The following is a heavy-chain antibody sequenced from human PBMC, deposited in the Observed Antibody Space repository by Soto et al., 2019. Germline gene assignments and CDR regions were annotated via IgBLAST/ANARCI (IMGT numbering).Heavy chain of an antibody. Sequence: QVQLVESGGGVVQPGRSLRLSCAASGFTFSSYGMHWVRQAPGKGLEWVAVISYDGSNKYYADSVKGRFTISRDNSKNTQYVQRDSQRAEDTDVYYCAKGYSGYDVTLDYWGQGTLVTVSS. D-gene: IGHD5-12*01. J-gene: IGHJ4*02. CDR3: AKGYSGYDVTLDY. V-gene: IGHV3-30*18. CDR1: GFTFSSYG. CDR2: ISYDGSNK.